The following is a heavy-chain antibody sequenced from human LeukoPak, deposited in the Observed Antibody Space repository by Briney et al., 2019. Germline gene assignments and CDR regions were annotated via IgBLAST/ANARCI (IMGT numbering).Heavy chain of an antibody. D-gene: IGHD4-17*01. CDR3: ARLMTTVTYNWFDP. CDR1: GGTFSSYA. V-gene: IGHV1-69*06. J-gene: IGHJ5*02. Sequence: SVKVSCKASGGTFSSYAISWVRQAPGQGLEWMGGIIPIFGTANYAQKFQGRVTITADKSTSTAYMELSSLRSEDTAVYYCARLMTTVTYNWFDPWGQGTLVTVSS. CDR2: IIPIFGTA.